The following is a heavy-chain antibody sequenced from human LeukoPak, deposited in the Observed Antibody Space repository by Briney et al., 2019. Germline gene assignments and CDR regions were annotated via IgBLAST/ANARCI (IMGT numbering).Heavy chain of an antibody. D-gene: IGHD3-16*01. CDR2: IYYSGST. Sequence: PSETLSLTCTVSGGSISSYYWGWIRQPPGKGLEWIGSIYYSGSTYYNPSLKSRVTISVDTSKNQFSLKLSSVTAADTAVYYCARDRGEVASPNTRGQDYWGQGTLVTVSS. J-gene: IGHJ4*02. V-gene: IGHV4-39*02. CDR3: ARDRGEVASPNTRGQDY. CDR1: GGSISSYY.